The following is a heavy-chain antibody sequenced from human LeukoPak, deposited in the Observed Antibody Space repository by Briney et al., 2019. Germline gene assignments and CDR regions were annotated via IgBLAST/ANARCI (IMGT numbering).Heavy chain of an antibody. J-gene: IGHJ4*02. V-gene: IGHV4-30-4*01. Sequence: PSETLSLTCTVSGGSISSGDYYWSWIHQPPGKGLEWIGFIYYSGSTYYNPSLKSRVTISVDTSKNQFSLKLSSVTAADTAVYYCARESLPAAYDYWGQGTLVTVSS. CDR1: GGSISSGDYY. CDR2: IYYSGST. CDR3: ARESLPAAYDY. D-gene: IGHD2-2*01.